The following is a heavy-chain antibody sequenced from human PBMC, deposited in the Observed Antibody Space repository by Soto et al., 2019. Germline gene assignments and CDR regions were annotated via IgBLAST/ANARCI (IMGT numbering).Heavy chain of an antibody. CDR2: IYYSGST. V-gene: IGHV4-30-4*01. CDR3: ARRIAAAGALDY. D-gene: IGHD6-13*01. Sequence: SETLSLTCTVSGGSISSGDYYWSWIRQPPGKGLEWIGYIYYSGSTYYNPSLKSRVTISVDTSKNQFSLKLSSVTAADTAVYYCARRIAAAGALDYWGQGTLVTVSS. J-gene: IGHJ4*02. CDR1: GGSISSGDYY.